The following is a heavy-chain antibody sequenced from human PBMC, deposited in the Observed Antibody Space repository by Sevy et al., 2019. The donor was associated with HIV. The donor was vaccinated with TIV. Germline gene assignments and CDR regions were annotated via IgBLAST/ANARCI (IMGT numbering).Heavy chain of an antibody. V-gene: IGHV1-69*06. D-gene: IGHD5-12*01. CDR3: ARGAVLGDGYNSLLLDY. CDR2: IIPIFGTA. Sequence: ASVKVSCKASGGTFSSYAISWVRQALGQGLEWMGGIIPIFGTANYAQKFQGRVTITADKSTSTAYMELSSLRSEDTAVYYCARGAVLGDGYNSLLLDYWGQGTLVTVSS. J-gene: IGHJ4*02. CDR1: GGTFSSYA.